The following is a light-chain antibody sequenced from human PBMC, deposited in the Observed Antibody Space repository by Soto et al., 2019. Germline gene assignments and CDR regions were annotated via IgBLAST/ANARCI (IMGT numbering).Light chain of an antibody. CDR1: SSDVGAYNF. CDR2: NVY. Sequence: QSALTQPASVSGSPGQSITISCTGTSSDVGAYNFVSWHQQHPGKAPKLMIYNVYDRPSGISYRFSGSKSGNTASLTISGLQGEDGADYYCSAYTVSRTYVFGTGTKLTFL. CDR3: SAYTVSRTYV. V-gene: IGLV2-14*03. J-gene: IGLJ1*01.